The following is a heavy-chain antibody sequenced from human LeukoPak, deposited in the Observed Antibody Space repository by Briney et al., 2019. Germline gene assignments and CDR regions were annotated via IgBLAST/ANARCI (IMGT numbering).Heavy chain of an antibody. CDR1: GGSFSGYY. J-gene: IGHJ6*03. CDR2: INHSGST. CDR3: ARLGYSSSWPAYYYYYYMDV. D-gene: IGHD6-13*01. V-gene: IGHV4-34*01. Sequence: SETLSLTCAVYGGSFSGYYWSWIRQPPGMGLEWIGEINHSGSTNYNPSLKSRVTISVDTSKNQFSLKLSSVTAADTAVYYCARLGYSSSWPAYYYYYYMDVWGKGTTVTVSS.